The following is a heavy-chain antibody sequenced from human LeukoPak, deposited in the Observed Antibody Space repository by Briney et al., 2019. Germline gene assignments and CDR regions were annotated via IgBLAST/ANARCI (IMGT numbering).Heavy chain of an antibody. CDR3: AKDRYSYGSPNSMDV. J-gene: IGHJ6*02. CDR2: ISSNGGST. CDR1: GFTFSSYA. V-gene: IGHV3-64*04. D-gene: IGHD3-10*01. Sequence: PGGSLRLSCSASGFTFSSYAMHWVRQAPGKGLEYVSAISSNGGSTYYADSVKGRFTISRDNSKNTLYLQMNSLRAEDTAVYYCAKDRYSYGSPNSMDVWGQGTTVTVSS.